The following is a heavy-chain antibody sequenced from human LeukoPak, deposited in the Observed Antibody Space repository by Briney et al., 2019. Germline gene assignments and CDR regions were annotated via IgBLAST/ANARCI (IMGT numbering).Heavy chain of an antibody. CDR1: GGTFSSYA. J-gene: IGHJ4*02. Sequence: SVQVSCKASGGTFSSYAISWVRQAPGQGLEWMGGIIPIFGTANYAQKFQGRVTITADESTSTAYMELSSLRSEDTAVYYCARCKTAMAHTSFDYWGQGTLVTVFS. CDR3: ARCKTAMAHTSFDY. D-gene: IGHD5-18*01. V-gene: IGHV1-69*13. CDR2: IIPIFGTA.